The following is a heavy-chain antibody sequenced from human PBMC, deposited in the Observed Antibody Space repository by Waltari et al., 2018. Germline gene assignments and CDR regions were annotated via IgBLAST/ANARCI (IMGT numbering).Heavy chain of an antibody. CDR1: GFTFSSYS. Sequence: EVQLVESGGGLVQPGGSLRLSCAASGFTFSSYSMNWVRQAPGKGLEWVSYISSSSSTIYYADSVKGRFTISRDNAKNSLYLQMNSLRAEDTAVYYCARCMVQGVICYFDYWGQGTLVTVSS. CDR2: ISSSSSTI. J-gene: IGHJ4*02. V-gene: IGHV3-48*01. D-gene: IGHD3-10*01. CDR3: ARCMVQGVICYFDY.